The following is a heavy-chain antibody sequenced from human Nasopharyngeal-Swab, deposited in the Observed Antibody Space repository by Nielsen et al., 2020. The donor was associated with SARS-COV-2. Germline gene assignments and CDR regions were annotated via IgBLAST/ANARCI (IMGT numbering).Heavy chain of an antibody. CDR3: RGITGTPGAFDI. V-gene: IGHV4-59*01. J-gene: IGHJ3*02. D-gene: IGHD1-20*01. Sequence: SETLSLTCTVSGGSISSYYWSWIRQPPGKGLEWIGYIYYSGSTNHSPSLKSRVTISVDTSKNQFSLKLSSVTAADTAVYYCRGITGTPGAFDIWGQGTMVTVSS. CDR1: GGSISSYY. CDR2: IYYSGST.